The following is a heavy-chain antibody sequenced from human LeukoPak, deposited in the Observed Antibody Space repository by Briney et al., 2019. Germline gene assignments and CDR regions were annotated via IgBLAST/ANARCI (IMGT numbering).Heavy chain of an antibody. D-gene: IGHD4-17*01. CDR1: GFTFSNYW. Sequence: GGSLRLSCAASGFTFSNYWMSWVRQAPGKGLEWVGNIQEDGSAKYYVDSVKGRFTISRDNSKNTLYLQMNSLRAEDTAVYYCAKSPQNDYGGYYRWFDPWAREPWSPSPQ. V-gene: IGHV3-7*03. J-gene: IGHJ5*02. CDR2: IQEDGSAK. CDR3: AKSPQNDYGGYYRWFDP.